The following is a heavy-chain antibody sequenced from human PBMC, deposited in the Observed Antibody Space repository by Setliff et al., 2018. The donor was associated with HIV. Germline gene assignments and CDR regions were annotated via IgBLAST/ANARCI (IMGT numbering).Heavy chain of an antibody. CDR3: ASDVVVPVATPDDAFDI. J-gene: IGHJ3*02. D-gene: IGHD2-15*01. CDR1: GYSFSDYY. CDR2: INPKSGGT. V-gene: IGHV1-2*06. Sequence: GASVKVSCKASGYSFSDYYIHWVRQAPGQGLEWMGRINPKSGGTDYAQKFQGRVTMTRDTSISTGYMELSRLTSDDTAVYYCASDVVVPVATPDDAFDIWGQGTMVTVSS.